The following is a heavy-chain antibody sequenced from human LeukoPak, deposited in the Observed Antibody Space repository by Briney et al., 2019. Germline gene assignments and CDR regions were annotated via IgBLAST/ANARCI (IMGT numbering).Heavy chain of an antibody. V-gene: IGHV4-38-2*02. CDR2: IYHSGIT. D-gene: IGHD3-10*01. Sequence: SETLSLTCTVSGYSISSGYNWGWIRQPPGKGLEWIGNIYHSGITFYNPPLKSRVTISVDTSKNQFSLKLKSVTAADTAVYYCARGGYYGSGNDFRFDPWGQGTLVTVSS. J-gene: IGHJ5*02. CDR3: ARGGYYGSGNDFRFDP. CDR1: GYSISSGYN.